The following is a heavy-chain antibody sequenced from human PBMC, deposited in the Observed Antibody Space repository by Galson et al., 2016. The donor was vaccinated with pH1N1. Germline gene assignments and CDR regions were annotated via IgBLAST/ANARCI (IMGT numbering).Heavy chain of an antibody. Sequence: SETLSLTCGVSGYLITGCCYWGWIRQPPGKGLEWIGAIHHSGSTYRSPPLKSRLTISVDRSKNELHLSLSSVTVADTAIYYCVRHLARPESGIRYDPFESSAQGTLVTVSS. D-gene: IGHD3-16*01. CDR1: GYLITGCCY. V-gene: IGHV4-38-2*01. CDR2: IHHSGST. J-gene: IGHJ4*02. CDR3: VRHLARPESGIRYDPFES.